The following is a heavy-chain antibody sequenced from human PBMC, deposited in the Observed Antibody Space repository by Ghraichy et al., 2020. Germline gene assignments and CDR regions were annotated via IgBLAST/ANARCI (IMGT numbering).Heavy chain of an antibody. V-gene: IGHV3-66*01. D-gene: IGHD4-17*01. CDR1: GFTVSSNY. J-gene: IGHJ4*02. CDR3: ASTGYGAKIDY. CDR2: IYSGGST. Sequence: GGSLRLSCAASGFTVSSNYMSWVRQAPGKGLEWVSVIYSGGSTYYADSVKGRFTISRDNSKNTLYLQMNSLRAEDTAVYYCASTGYGAKIDYWGQGTLVTVSS.